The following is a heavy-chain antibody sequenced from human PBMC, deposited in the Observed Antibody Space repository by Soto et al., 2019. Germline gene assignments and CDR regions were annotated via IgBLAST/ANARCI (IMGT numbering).Heavy chain of an antibody. Sequence: ASVKVSCKASGGTFSSYTISWVRQAPGQGLEWMGRIIPILGIANYAQKFQGRVTITADKSTSTAYMELSSLRSEDTAVYYCARAPGESLVRGVFYYFDYWGQGTLVTVSS. V-gene: IGHV1-69*02. D-gene: IGHD3-10*01. CDR2: IIPILGIA. CDR3: ARAPGESLVRGVFYYFDY. J-gene: IGHJ4*02. CDR1: GGTFSSYT.